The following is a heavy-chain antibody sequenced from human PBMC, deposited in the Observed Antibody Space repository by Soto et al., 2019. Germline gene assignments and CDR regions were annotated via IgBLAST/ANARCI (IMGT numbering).Heavy chain of an antibody. D-gene: IGHD6-19*01. CDR1: GFTFSSYA. CDR3: ARRSSGWYFDY. Sequence: EVQLLESGGGLVQPGGSLRLSCAASGFTFSSYAMSWVRQAPGKGLEWVSAISGSGGSTYYADSVKGRFTISRDNSKNTLYLQMNSLSAVDAAVYYCARRSSGWYFDYWGQGTLVTVSS. CDR2: ISGSGGST. V-gene: IGHV3-23*01. J-gene: IGHJ4*02.